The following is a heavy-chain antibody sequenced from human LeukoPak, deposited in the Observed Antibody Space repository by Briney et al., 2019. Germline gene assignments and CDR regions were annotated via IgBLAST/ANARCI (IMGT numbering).Heavy chain of an antibody. CDR1: GVAISRGGYA. Sequence: SETLSLNCSVSGVAISRGGYAWHWIRQPPGKGLEWIAYIYHSGTTYYNPSRKSLATISVDTSKNQFSLKLSSATAADTAVYYCVRGRYSSGWFKDKNWFDPWGQGIPVTVSS. J-gene: IGHJ5*02. CDR3: VRGRYSSGWFKDKNWFDP. CDR2: IYHSGTT. D-gene: IGHD6-19*01. V-gene: IGHV4-30-4*07.